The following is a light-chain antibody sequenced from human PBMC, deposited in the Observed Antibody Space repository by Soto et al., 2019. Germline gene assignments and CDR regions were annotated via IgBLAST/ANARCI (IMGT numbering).Light chain of an antibody. J-gene: IGKJ4*01. CDR3: QQRSNWLST. CDR1: QSVTSY. V-gene: IGKV3-11*01. CDR2: DAS. Sequence: EIVLTQPPATRSLSPGERAAPSFRASQSVTSYLAWYQQKPGQAPRLLIYDASKRAPGIPARFTGSVSGTDFTLTISSLEPEDFAVYFCQQRSNWLSTFGGGTKVEF.